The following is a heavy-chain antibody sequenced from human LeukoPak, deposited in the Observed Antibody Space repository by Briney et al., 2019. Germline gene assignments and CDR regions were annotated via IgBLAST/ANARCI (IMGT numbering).Heavy chain of an antibody. V-gene: IGHV4-34*01. D-gene: IGHD2/OR15-2a*01. CDR1: GGSFSGYY. J-gene: IGHJ4*02. CDR2: INHSGST. CDR3: ARVSAGHRILY. Sequence: SETLSLTCAVYGGSFSGYYWSWIRQPPGKGLEWIGEINHSGSTNYNPSLKSRVAISVDTSKNQFSLKLSSVTAADTAVYYCARVSAGHRILYWGQGTLVTVSS.